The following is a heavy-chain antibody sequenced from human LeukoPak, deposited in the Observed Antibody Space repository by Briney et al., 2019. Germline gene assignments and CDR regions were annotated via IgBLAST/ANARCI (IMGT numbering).Heavy chain of an antibody. D-gene: IGHD6-19*01. CDR2: ISSSGSTI. CDR1: GFTFSSYE. J-gene: IGHJ3*02. Sequence: GGSLRLSCAASGFTFSSYEMNWVRQAPGKGLEWVSYISSSGSTIYYADSVKGRFTISRDNAKNSLYLQMNSLRAEDTAVYYCARGSSSSGWYNRDAFDIWGQGTMVTVSS. CDR3: ARGSSSSGWYNRDAFDI. V-gene: IGHV3-48*03.